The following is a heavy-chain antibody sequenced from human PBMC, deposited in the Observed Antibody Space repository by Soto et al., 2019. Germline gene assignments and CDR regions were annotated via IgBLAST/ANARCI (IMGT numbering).Heavy chain of an antibody. V-gene: IGHV4-59*01. D-gene: IGHD3-22*01. CDR3: ARDFYDSNYYYYGMDV. CDR2: IYYSGST. J-gene: IGHJ6*02. CDR1: GGSISSYY. Sequence: SETLSITCTVSGGSISSYYWSWIRQPPGKGLEWIGYIYYSGSTNYNPSLKSRVTISVDTSKNQFSLKLSSVTAADTAVYYCARDFYDSNYYYYGMDVWGQGTTVTVSS.